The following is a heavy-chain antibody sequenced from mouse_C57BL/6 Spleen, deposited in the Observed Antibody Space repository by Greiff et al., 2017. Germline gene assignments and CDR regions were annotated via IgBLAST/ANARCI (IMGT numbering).Heavy chain of an antibody. CDR3: TREGYFDV. J-gene: IGHJ1*03. Sequence: VQLQESGAELVRPGASVTLSCKASGYTFTDYEMHWVKQTPVHGLEWIGAIDPETGGTAYNQKFKGKAILTADKTSSTAYVERRSLTSEDSAVYYCTREGYFDVWGTGTTVTVSS. CDR2: IDPETGGT. CDR1: GYTFTDYE. V-gene: IGHV1-15*01.